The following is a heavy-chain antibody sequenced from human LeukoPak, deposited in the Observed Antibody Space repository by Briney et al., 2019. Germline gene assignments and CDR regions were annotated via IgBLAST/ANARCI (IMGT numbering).Heavy chain of an antibody. V-gene: IGHV3-30*02. CDR2: IRYDGSNK. J-gene: IGHJ4*02. D-gene: IGHD3-9*01. Sequence: GGSLRLSCAASGFTFSSYSMNWVRQAPGKGLEWVAFIRYDGSNKYYADSVKGRFTISRDNSKNTLFLQMHSPRVDDTAVYYCAKDGPSYNILTGFRRTSAYYFDYWGQGTLVTVSS. CDR1: GFTFSSYS. CDR3: AKDGPSYNILTGFRRTSAYYFDY.